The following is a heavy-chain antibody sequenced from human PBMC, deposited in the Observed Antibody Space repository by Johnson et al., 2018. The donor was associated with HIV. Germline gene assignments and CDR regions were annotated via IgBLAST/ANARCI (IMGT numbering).Heavy chain of an antibody. V-gene: IGHV3-53*01. CDR2: IYTGGTT. CDR3: AKRQGGGAFDI. Sequence: VQLVESGGGLIQPGESLRLSCAASGFTVNNNYMNWVRQTPGKGLEWVSVIYTGGTTTYADSVKGRFTISRDNSKSTVYLQLNSLRAEDTAVYYCAKRQGGGAFDIWGQGTMVTVSS. J-gene: IGHJ3*02. D-gene: IGHD2-15*01. CDR1: GFTVNNNY.